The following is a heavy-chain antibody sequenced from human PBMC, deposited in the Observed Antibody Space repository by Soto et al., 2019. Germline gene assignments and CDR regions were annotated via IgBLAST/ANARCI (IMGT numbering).Heavy chain of an antibody. D-gene: IGHD5-12*01. J-gene: IGHJ4*02. CDR3: ASSTGIVATIAH. CDR2: IYYSGST. V-gene: IGHV4-59*08. CDR1: GGSISSYY. Sequence: SETLSLTCTVSGGSISSYYWSWIRQPPGKGLEWIGYIYYSGSTNYNPSLKSRVTISVDTSKNQFSLKLSSVTAADTAVYYCASSTGIVATIAHWGQGTLVTVSS.